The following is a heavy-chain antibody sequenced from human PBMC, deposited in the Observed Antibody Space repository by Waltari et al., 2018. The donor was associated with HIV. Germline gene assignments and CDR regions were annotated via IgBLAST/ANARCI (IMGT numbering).Heavy chain of an antibody. CDR1: GFTFSNSH. Sequence: EVQLVESGGGLVQPGGSLRLSCAASGFTFSNSHMHWVPQATGKGLEWVSGIVTAGDTYYPGSVKGRFTISRENAKNSLHLQMNSLRAGDTAVYYCVRICKLNCYYYYGMDVWGQGTTVTVSS. CDR2: IVTAGDT. J-gene: IGHJ6*02. D-gene: IGHD1-1*01. CDR3: VRICKLNCYYYYGMDV. V-gene: IGHV3-13*01.